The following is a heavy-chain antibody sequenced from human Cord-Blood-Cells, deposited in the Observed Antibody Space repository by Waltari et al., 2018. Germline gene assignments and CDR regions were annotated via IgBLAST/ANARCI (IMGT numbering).Heavy chain of an antibody. D-gene: IGHD1-26*01. J-gene: IGHJ3*02. CDR2: IYYSGST. Sequence: QLQLQESGPGLVKPSETLSLTCTVSGGSISSSSYYWGWIRQPPGKGLEWIGSIYYSGSTYYNPSLKSRVTISVDTSKNQFSLKLSSVTAADTAVYYCASLSGSYAFDIWGQGTMVTVSS. V-gene: IGHV4-39*01. CDR3: ASLSGSYAFDI. CDR1: GGSISSSSYY.